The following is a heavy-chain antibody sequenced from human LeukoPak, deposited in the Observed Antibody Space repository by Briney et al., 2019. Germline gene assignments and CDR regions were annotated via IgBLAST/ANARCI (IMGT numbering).Heavy chain of an antibody. CDR3: ARALRGDGTYYYYYMDV. CDR1: GASISNYY. V-gene: IGHV4-59*01. D-gene: IGHD1-14*01. CDR2: IYHSGST. Sequence: SETLSLTCTVSGASISNYYWSWLRQPPGKGLEWIAYIYHSGSTNYNPSLKSRVTISVDTSKNQFSLKLNSVTAADTAVYYCARALRGDGTYYYYYMDVWGKGTTVTVSS. J-gene: IGHJ6*03.